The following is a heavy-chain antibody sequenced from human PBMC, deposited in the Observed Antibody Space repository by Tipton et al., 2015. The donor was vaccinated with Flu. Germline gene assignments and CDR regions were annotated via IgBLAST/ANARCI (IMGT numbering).Heavy chain of an antibody. V-gene: IGHV4-59*08. CDR2: IYYSGST. Sequence: TLSLTCTVSGGSISSYYWSWIRQPPGKGLEWIGYIYYSGSTNYNPSLKSRVTISPDTSKNQISLRLSSVTAADTAVYYCARVRTSGYYFDFWGQGALVTVSS. D-gene: IGHD6-19*01. CDR3: ARVRTSGYYFDF. CDR1: GGSISSYY. J-gene: IGHJ4*02.